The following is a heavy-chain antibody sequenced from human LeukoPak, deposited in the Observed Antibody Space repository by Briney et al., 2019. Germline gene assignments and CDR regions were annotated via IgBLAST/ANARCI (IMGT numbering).Heavy chain of an antibody. Sequence: SETLSLTCTVSGGSISSGSYYWSWIRPPAGTELAWIGRIYTSGSTNYNPSLKSRVTISVDTSKNQFSLKLSSVTAADTAVYYCASAASVTAIYFDYWGQGTLVTVSS. CDR3: ASAASVTAIYFDY. CDR2: IYTSGST. V-gene: IGHV4-61*02. J-gene: IGHJ4*02. CDR1: GGSISSGSYY. D-gene: IGHD2-21*02.